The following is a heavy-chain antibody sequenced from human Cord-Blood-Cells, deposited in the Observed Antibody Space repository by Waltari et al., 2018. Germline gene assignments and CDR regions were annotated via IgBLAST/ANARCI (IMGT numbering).Heavy chain of an antibody. V-gene: IGHV1-2*02. CDR2: INPNSGGT. D-gene: IGHD6-13*01. Sequence: QVQLVQSVAEVKKPGASVKVYCKASGYTLTVYYMHCVRQAPGQGLEWMGWINPNSGGTNYAQKFQGRVTMTRDTSISTAYMELSRLRSDDTAVYYCARGLSSSLSSGWFDPWGQGTLVTVSS. CDR3: ARGLSSSLSSGWFDP. J-gene: IGHJ5*02. CDR1: GYTLTVYY.